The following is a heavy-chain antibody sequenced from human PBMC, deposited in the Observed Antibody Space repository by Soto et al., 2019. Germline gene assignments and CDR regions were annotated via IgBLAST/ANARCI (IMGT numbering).Heavy chain of an antibody. J-gene: IGHJ5*02. CDR3: VGGPTIFGVDMYNWFDP. V-gene: IGHV4-59*01. CDR2: IYYSGST. Sequence: SETLSLTCTFSGGSISSYYWSWIRQPPGKGLEWIGYIYYSGSTNYNPSLKSRVTISVDTSKNQFSLKLSSVTAADTAVYYCVGGPTIFGVDMYNWFDPWGQGTLVTVSS. CDR1: GGSISSYY. D-gene: IGHD3-3*01.